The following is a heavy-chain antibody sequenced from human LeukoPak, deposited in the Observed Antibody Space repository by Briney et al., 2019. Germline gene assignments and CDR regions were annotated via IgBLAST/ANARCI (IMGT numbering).Heavy chain of an antibody. CDR1: GYTFTSYD. D-gene: IGHD3-9*01. V-gene: IGHV1-8*03. CDR3: ARGSRYHDWLSPLDS. Sequence: ASVKVSCKASGYTFTSYDINWGRQATGQVLEWWGWMNPNSGNTGYAQKFQGRVTITRNTSISTAYMAMSRLRSDDTAVFYCARGSRYHDWLSPLDSWGQGTLVTVSS. J-gene: IGHJ4*02. CDR2: MNPNSGNT.